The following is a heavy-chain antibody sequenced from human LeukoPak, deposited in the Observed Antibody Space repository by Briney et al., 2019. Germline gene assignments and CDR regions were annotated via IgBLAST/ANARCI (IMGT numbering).Heavy chain of an antibody. CDR1: GFTFSTYG. V-gene: IGHV3-30*03. J-gene: IGHJ6*02. CDR2: ISYDGSDK. Sequence: PGGSLRLSCAASGFTFSTYGMHWVRQAPGKGLEWLAAISYDGSDKYFADSVKGRFTISRDNSKNTLYLQMNSLRAEDTAVYYCARVKRGHLAATYSWLMNYYYGMDVWGQGTTVTVSS. CDR3: ARVKRGHLAATYSWLMNYYYGMDV. D-gene: IGHD2-15*01.